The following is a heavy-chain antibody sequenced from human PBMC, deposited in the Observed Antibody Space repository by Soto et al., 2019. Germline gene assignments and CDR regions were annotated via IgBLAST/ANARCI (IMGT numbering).Heavy chain of an antibody. CDR3: ARAGGSYKTDNWFDP. Sequence: GGSLRLSCAASGFTFSSYAMSWVRQAPGKGLEWVSAISGSGGSTYYADSVKGRFTISRDNSKNTLYLQMNSLRAEDTAVYYCARAGGSYKTDNWFDPWGQGTLVTVSS. CDR1: GFTFSSYA. D-gene: IGHD1-26*01. J-gene: IGHJ5*02. V-gene: IGHV3-23*01. CDR2: ISGSGGST.